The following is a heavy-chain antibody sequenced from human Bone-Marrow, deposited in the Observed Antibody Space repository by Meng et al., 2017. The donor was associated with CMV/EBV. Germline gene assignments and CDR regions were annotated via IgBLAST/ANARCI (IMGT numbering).Heavy chain of an antibody. V-gene: IGHV3-23*01. CDR3: AKLLQAHIISYYYGMDV. Sequence: GESLKISCTASGFTFRNYAMAWVRRAPGEGLEWVSSISPSGANTYYADSMRGRFTISRDNSKNTLYLQMRSLIADDTAIYYCAKLLQAHIISYYYGMDVFGQGTPVTVSS. CDR1: GFTFRNYA. J-gene: IGHJ6*02. D-gene: IGHD1-26*01. CDR2: ISPSGANT.